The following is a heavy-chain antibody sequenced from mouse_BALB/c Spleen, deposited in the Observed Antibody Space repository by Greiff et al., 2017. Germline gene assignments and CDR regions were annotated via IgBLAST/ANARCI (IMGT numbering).Heavy chain of an antibody. CDR1: GFTFSSYG. D-gene: IGHD1-2*01. J-gene: IGHJ4*01. CDR3: AGRGTAPHYYAMDY. CDR2: ISSGGSYT. Sequence: EVKLMESGGDLVKPGGSLKLSCAASGFTFSSYGMSWVRQTPDKRLEWVATISSGGSYTYYPDSVKGRFTISRDNAKNTLYLQMSSMKSEDTAMYYCAGRGTAPHYYAMDYWGQGTSVTVSS. V-gene: IGHV5-6*02.